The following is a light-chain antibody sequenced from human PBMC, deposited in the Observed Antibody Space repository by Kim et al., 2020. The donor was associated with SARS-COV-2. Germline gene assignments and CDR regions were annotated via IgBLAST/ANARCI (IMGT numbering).Light chain of an antibody. V-gene: IGKV1-9*01. J-gene: IGKJ4*01. CDR3: QQISDYPLT. CDR2: RAS. Sequence: AAVGDRVTLTCRASWGINNKLAWYQQTPGKAPNLLICRASSLQSGFPSRFRGSGSETEFTLTINSLQPEDFATYFCQQISDYPLTFGRGTKVDSK. CDR1: WGINNK.